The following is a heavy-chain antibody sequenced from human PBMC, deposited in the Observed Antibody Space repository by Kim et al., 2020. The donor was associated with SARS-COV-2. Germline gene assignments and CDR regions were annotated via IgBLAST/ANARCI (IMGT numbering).Heavy chain of an antibody. Sequence: ASVKVSCKTSGYRFTNNKIHWVRQAPGQGLEWMGIITPIDGFTVYAQNLQGRLTVIRDTSTSTVYMELSSLRSDDTAVYYRARDNIDWAFDIWGQGTMVTVSS. V-gene: IGHV1-46*04. D-gene: IGHD2-21*01. CDR1: GYRFTNNK. CDR2: ITPIDGFT. J-gene: IGHJ3*02. CDR3: ARDNIDWAFDI.